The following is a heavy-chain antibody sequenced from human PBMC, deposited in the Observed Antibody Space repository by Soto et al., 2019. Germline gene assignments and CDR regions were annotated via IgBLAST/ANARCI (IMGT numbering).Heavy chain of an antibody. CDR1: GHPFTAYY. Sequence: VSVKVYSKPSGHPFTAYYINLVRQAPGQGLEWMGWINPNSRDTNYSQKFQGRVTMTRDTSIRTVYMELSGLRSDDTAVYYCARALVRLLDWVPDPYYYTMDVWGQGTTVTVSS. J-gene: IGHJ6*01. V-gene: IGHV1-2*02. CDR2: INPNSRDT. D-gene: IGHD3-3*01. CDR3: ARALVRLLDWVPDPYYYTMDV.